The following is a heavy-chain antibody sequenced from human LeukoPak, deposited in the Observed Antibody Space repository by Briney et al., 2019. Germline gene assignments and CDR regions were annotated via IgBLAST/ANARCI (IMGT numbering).Heavy chain of an antibody. D-gene: IGHD4-17*01. CDR2: INPNSGGT. J-gene: IGHJ5*02. CDR3: ARGTYGDPRGWFDP. Sequence: ASVKVSCKASGYTFTGYYMHWVRQAPGQGLEWMGRINPNSGGTNYAQKFQGRVTMTRDTSISTAYMELSRLRSDDTAVYYCARGTYGDPRGWFDPWGQGTLVTVSS. V-gene: IGHV1-2*06. CDR1: GYTFTGYY.